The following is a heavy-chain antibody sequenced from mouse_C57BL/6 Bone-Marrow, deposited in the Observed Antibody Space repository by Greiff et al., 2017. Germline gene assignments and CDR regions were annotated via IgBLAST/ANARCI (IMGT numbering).Heavy chain of an antibody. J-gene: IGHJ3*01. CDR1: GYTFTSYG. Sequence: QVQLQQSGAELARPGASVKLSCKASGYTFTSYGISWVKQRTGQGLEWIGEIYPRSGNTYYNEKFKGKATLTADKSSSTAYMELRSLTSEDSAVYFCARRGGAWFACWGKGTLVTVSA. V-gene: IGHV1-81*01. CDR2: IYPRSGNT. CDR3: ARRGGAWFAC.